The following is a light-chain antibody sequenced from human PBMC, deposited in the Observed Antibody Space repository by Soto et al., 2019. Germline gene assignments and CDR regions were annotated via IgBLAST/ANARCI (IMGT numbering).Light chain of an antibody. CDR2: SAS. CDR3: QQTYSFWT. J-gene: IGKJ1*01. V-gene: IGKV1-39*01. Sequence: DSQITECPPSLSASVGDRVTITCRASQSIGSHLNWFQQKPGKAPKLLIYSASTLHSGVPSRFSGRGSGTHFTLTISSLQPEDSATFYCQQTYSFWTFGQGTKVDI. CDR1: QSIGSH.